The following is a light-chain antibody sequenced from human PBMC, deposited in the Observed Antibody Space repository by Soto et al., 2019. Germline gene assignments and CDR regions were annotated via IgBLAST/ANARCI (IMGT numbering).Light chain of an antibody. Sequence: TQSPSSVSASVGDTVTITCRASQDIGSYLAWYQQKPGQAPRLLIYDASNRATGIPARFSGSGSGTDFTLTISSLEPEDFAVYYCQQRSNWPPTFGQGTKVEIK. CDR1: QDIGSY. J-gene: IGKJ1*01. V-gene: IGKV3-11*01. CDR3: QQRSNWPPT. CDR2: DAS.